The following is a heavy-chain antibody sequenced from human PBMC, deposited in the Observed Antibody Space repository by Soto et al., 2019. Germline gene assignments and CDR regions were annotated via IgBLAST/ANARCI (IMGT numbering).Heavy chain of an antibody. CDR3: AKTPVEIYDSSGYSFDL. CDR1: GFTFGNYA. J-gene: IGHJ4*02. V-gene: IGHV3-23*01. CDR2: ITSSGGGT. D-gene: IGHD3-22*01. Sequence: GGSLRLSCITSGFTFGNYAMRWVRQAPGKGLEWVSTITSSGGGTYYADSVRGRFSVSRDILRSTMYLQMNNLAAEDSATYYCAKTPVEIYDSSGYSFDLWGQGTMVTVSS.